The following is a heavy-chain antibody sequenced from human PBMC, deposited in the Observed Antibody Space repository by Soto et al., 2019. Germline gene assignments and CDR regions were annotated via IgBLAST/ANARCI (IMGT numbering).Heavy chain of an antibody. Sequence: QVQLQESGPGLVKPSQTLSLTCTVSGGSISSGDYYWSWIRQPPGRGLEWIGYIYYSGSTYYSPSLKSRVTISVDTSKNQFSLKLSSVTAADTAVYYCARLPILHFNYGMDVWGQGTTVTVSS. CDR3: ARLPILHFNYGMDV. V-gene: IGHV4-30-4*01. CDR2: IYYSGST. CDR1: GGSISSGDYY. D-gene: IGHD2-2*01. J-gene: IGHJ6*02.